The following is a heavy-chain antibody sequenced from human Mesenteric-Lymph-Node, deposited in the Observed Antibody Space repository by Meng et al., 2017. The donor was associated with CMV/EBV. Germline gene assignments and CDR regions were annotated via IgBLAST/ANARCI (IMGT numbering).Heavy chain of an antibody. CDR3: ARRRVLWGFDP. V-gene: IGHV5-51*01. J-gene: IGHJ5*02. D-gene: IGHD3-10*01. Sequence: CKASGYSFHGYWVDWERQMPGKGLEWMGSIYPGDSDVKYSPSFQGQVTISTDNSITTAYLRWSNLEASDTAMYFCARRRVLWGFDPWGQGTLVTVSS. CDR2: IYPGDSDV. CDR1: GYSFHGYW.